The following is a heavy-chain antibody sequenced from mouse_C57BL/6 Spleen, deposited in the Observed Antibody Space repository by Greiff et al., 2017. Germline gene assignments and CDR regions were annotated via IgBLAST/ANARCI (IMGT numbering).Heavy chain of an antibody. V-gene: IGHV1-59*01. CDR1: GYTFTSYW. D-gene: IGHD2-4*01. Sequence: QVQLQQPGAELVRPGTSVKLSCKASGYTFTSYWMHWVKQRPGQGLEWIGVIDPSDSYTNYNQKFKGKATLTVDTSSSTAYMQLSSLTSEDSAVYYCAIYDYSFAYWGQGTLVTVSA. J-gene: IGHJ3*01. CDR3: AIYDYSFAY. CDR2: IDPSDSYT.